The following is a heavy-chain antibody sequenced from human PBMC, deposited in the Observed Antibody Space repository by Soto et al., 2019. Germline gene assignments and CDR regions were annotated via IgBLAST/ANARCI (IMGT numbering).Heavy chain of an antibody. Sequence: GGSLRLSCAASGFTFSSYEMNWVRQAPGKGLEWVSYISSSGSTIYYADSVKGRFTISRDNAKNSLYLQMNSLRAEDTAFHYFARDLGNYSYGGGYYYGRDVWGQGTRVTVSS. D-gene: IGHD5-18*01. CDR1: GFTFSSYE. CDR3: ARDLGNYSYGGGYYYGRDV. V-gene: IGHV3-48*03. J-gene: IGHJ6*02. CDR2: ISSSGSTI.